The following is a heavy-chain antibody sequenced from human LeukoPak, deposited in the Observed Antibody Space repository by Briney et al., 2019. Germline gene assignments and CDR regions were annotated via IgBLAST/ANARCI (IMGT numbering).Heavy chain of an antibody. CDR1: GFTFSTYW. V-gene: IGHV3-7*01. CDR3: AKDSGRGYFPDAFDI. D-gene: IGHD3-22*01. CDR2: IKQDGSEK. Sequence: GGSLRLSCAASGFTFSTYWMSWVRQAPGKGLEWVANIKQDGSEKYYVDSVKGRFTISRDNSKNTMYLQMNSLRAEDTAVYYCAKDSGRGYFPDAFDIWGQGTMVTVSS. J-gene: IGHJ3*02.